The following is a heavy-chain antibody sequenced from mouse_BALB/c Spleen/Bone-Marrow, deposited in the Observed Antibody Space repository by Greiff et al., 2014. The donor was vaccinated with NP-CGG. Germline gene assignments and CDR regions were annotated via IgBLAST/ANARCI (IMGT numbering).Heavy chain of an antibody. CDR2: IWAGGST. D-gene: IGHD1-1*01. CDR1: GFSLTDYG. CDR3: GKHDCGSSSFAY. J-gene: IGHJ3*01. V-gene: IGHV2-6-5*01. Sequence: VQLQQSGPGLVAPSQSLSITCTVSGFSLTDYGVSWIRQPPGKGLEWLGLIWAGGSTYYYSALKTRLSISKDNYKSQVFLKMNSLQTDDTAMYYCGKHDCGSSSFAYWGQGTLVTVSA.